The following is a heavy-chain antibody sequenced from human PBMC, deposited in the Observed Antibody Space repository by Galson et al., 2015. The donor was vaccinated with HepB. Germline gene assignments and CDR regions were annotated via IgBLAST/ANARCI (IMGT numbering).Heavy chain of an antibody. CDR3: ARGDNWFDP. Sequence: SLRLSCAASGFTFSSYAMHWVRQAPGKGLEWVAVISYDGSNKYYADSVKGRFTISRDNSKNTLYLQMNSLRAEDTAVYYCARGDNWFDPWGQGTLVTVSS. V-gene: IGHV3-30*04. CDR2: ISYDGSNK. J-gene: IGHJ5*02. CDR1: GFTFSSYA.